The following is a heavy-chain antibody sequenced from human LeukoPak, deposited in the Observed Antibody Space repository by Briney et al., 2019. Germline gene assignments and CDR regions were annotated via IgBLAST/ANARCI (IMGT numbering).Heavy chain of an antibody. CDR1: GYTFTSYG. CDR3: ARDSPMVRGVINSNWFDP. V-gene: IGHV1-18*01. D-gene: IGHD3-10*01. Sequence: ASVKVSCKASGYTFTSYGISWVRQAPGRGLEWMGWISAYNGNTNYAQKLQGRVTMTTDTSTSTAYMELRSLRSDDTAVYYCARDSPMVRGVINSNWFDPWGQGTLVTVSS. CDR2: ISAYNGNT. J-gene: IGHJ5*02.